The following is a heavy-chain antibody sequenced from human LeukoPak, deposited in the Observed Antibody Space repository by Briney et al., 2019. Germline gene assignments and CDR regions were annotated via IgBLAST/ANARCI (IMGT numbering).Heavy chain of an antibody. Sequence: PSETLSLTCTVSGGSISISSYYWGWIRQPPGKGLEWIGSIYYSGSTYYNPSLKSRVTISVDTSKNQFSLKLSSVTAADTAVYYCARRKSDIVVVPAAIWFDPWGQGTLVTVSS. CDR3: ARRKSDIVVVPAAIWFDP. D-gene: IGHD2-2*01. CDR2: IYYSGST. J-gene: IGHJ5*02. CDR1: GGSISISSYY. V-gene: IGHV4-39*01.